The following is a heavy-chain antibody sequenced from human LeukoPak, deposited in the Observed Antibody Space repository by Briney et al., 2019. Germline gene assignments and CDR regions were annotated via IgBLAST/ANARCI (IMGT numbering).Heavy chain of an antibody. CDR2: ITSSGAAT. CDR3: ALSVYGSGSYHVFDY. CDR1: GFTFSSYA. D-gene: IGHD3-10*01. Sequence: GGSLRLSCAASGFTFSSYAMSWVRQAPGKGLEWVSSITSSGAATYYADSVKGRFTISRDNAEESLYLQLKSLRDDDTAVYYCALSVYGSGSYHVFDYWGQGTLVTVSS. J-gene: IGHJ4*02. V-gene: IGHV3-21*01.